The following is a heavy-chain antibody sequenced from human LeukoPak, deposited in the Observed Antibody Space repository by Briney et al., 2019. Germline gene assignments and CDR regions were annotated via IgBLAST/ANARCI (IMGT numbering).Heavy chain of an antibody. Sequence: GGSLRLSCAASGFTFSSYGMHWVRQAPGKGLEWVAFIRYDGNNKLYADSMKGRFTISRDNPKNTLYLHINSLRAEDTAVYYCVKDNPLDYWGQGTLVIVSS. V-gene: IGHV3-30*02. D-gene: IGHD1-14*01. J-gene: IGHJ4*02. CDR2: IRYDGNNK. CDR3: VKDNPLDY. CDR1: GFTFSSYG.